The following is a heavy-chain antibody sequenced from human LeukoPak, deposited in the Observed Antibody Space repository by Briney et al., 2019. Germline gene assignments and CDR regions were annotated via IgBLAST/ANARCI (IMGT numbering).Heavy chain of an antibody. J-gene: IGHJ4*02. D-gene: IGHD5-24*01. V-gene: IGHV3-23*01. CDR1: GFTFSSYA. Sequence: GGSLRLSCAASGFTFSSYAMSWVRQAPGKGLEWVSAISGSGGSTYYADSVKGRFTISRDNSKNTLYLQMNILRAEDTAVYYCAKDLGDGYKKSQFDYWGQGTLVTVSS. CDR2: ISGSGGST. CDR3: AKDLGDGYKKSQFDY.